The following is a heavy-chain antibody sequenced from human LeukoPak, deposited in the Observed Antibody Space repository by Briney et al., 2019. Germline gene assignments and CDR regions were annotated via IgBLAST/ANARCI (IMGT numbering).Heavy chain of an antibody. CDR2: IKQEGNEK. Sequence: PGGSLRLSCAASGFTISSSWMSWVRQAPGKGLEWVANIKQEGNEKYYVGSVKGRFTISRDNAKNSLYLQMNGLRAEDTAVYYCAATPHWGQGTLVTVSS. V-gene: IGHV3-7*01. CDR3: AATPH. J-gene: IGHJ4*02. CDR1: GFTISSSW.